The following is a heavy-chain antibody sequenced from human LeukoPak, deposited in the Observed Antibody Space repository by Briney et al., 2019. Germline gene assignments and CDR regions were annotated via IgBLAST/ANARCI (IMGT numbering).Heavy chain of an antibody. CDR2: ISTTSTYI. V-gene: IGHV3-21*06. J-gene: IGHJ4*02. Sequence: GXXLRLSCAASGFAFSSYNMKWVRQAPGKGLEWVSFISTTSTYIYYADSVKGRFTVSRDNSKNLLYLQMDSLRVEDTAVYYCARAGTCSSTSCDGGIEYWGQGTLVTVSS. D-gene: IGHD2-2*01. CDR3: ARAGTCSSTSCDGGIEY. CDR1: GFAFSSYN.